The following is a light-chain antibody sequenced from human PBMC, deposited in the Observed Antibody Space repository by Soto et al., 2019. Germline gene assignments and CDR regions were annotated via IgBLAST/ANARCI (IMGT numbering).Light chain of an antibody. V-gene: IGKV3-20*01. Sequence: EIVLTQSPGTLPLSPGERATLSCRASQSVYNNYLAWYQQKPGQAPRLLIYGASSTAIGIPDRFSGRGSGTDFTLTISRLETEDVAVYYCHQYGSSPYTFGQGTKLEI. CDR1: QSVYNNY. J-gene: IGKJ2*01. CDR3: HQYGSSPYT. CDR2: GAS.